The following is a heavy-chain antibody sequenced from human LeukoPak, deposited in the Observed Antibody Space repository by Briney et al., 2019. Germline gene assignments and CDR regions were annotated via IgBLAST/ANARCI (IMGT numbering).Heavy chain of an antibody. V-gene: IGHV1-18*01. J-gene: IGHJ3*02. Sequence: ASVKVSCKTSGYTFTSYGVSWLRQAPGQGLEYMGWISGHNGDTNYAQKVQGRVTITTDTSTRTAFMELRSLRPDDTAVYYCARDTRFGEEGQKNAFDIWGRGTMVTVSS. CDR1: GYTFTSYG. D-gene: IGHD3-10*01. CDR2: ISGHNGDT. CDR3: ARDTRFGEEGQKNAFDI.